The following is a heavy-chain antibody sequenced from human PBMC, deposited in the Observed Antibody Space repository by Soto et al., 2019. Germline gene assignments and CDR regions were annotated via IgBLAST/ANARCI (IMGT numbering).Heavy chain of an antibody. CDR3: ARGTWFDP. J-gene: IGHJ5*02. CDR1: GYTFITYD. CDR2: VNPDSGKT. Sequence: QVQLVQSGAEVKKPGASVKVSCKASGYTFITYDINWVRQATGQGLEWVGWVNPDSGKTDYARKFQGRVTMTRNTSISTVYMELSVLRFEDTAVYYCARGTWFDPWGQGTLVTVSS. V-gene: IGHV1-8*01.